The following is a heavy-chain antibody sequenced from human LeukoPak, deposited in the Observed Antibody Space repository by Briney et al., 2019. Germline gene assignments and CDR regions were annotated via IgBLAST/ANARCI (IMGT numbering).Heavy chain of an antibody. Sequence: GGSLRLSCAASGFTFSSYSMNWVRQAPGKGLEWVSSISSSSSYIYYADSVKGRFTISRDNAKNSLYLQMNSLRAEDTALYYCARQHDSSSWRGPYDYWGQGTLVTVSS. CDR1: GFTFSSYS. V-gene: IGHV3-21*04. D-gene: IGHD6-13*01. J-gene: IGHJ4*02. CDR3: ARQHDSSSWRGPYDY. CDR2: ISSSSSYI.